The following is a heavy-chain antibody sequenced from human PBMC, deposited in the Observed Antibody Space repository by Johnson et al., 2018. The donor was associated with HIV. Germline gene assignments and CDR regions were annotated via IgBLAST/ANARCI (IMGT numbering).Heavy chain of an antibody. Sequence: VQLVESGGGLVQPGRSLRLSCAASGFTFDDYAMHWVRQAPGKGLEWVSGISWNSGSIDYADSVKARFTISRDNAKNSLYLQMHSLRAEDTAVYYCVCLRAWTFDIWGQGTMVTVSS. J-gene: IGHJ3*02. CDR3: VCLRAWTFDI. CDR1: GFTFDDYA. V-gene: IGHV3-9*01. D-gene: IGHD3-10*01. CDR2: ISWNSGSI.